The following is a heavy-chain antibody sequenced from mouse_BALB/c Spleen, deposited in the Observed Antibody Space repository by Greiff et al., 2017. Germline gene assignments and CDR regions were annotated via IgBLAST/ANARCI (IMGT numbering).Heavy chain of an antibody. CDR1: GFTFSSYA. V-gene: IGHV5-9-4*01. J-gene: IGHJ2*01. Sequence: EVKVVESGGGLVKPGGSLKLSCAASGFTFSSYAMSWVRQSPEKRLEWVAEISSGGSYTYYPDTVTGRFTISRDNAKNTLYLEMSSLRSEDTAMYYCARGVLDYWGQGTTLTVSS. CDR3: ARGVLDY. CDR2: ISSGGSYT. D-gene: IGHD5-1*01.